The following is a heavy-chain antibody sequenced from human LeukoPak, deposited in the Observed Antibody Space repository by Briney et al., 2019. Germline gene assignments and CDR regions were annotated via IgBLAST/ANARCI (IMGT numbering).Heavy chain of an antibody. CDR2: IYSGGST. Sequence: PGGSLRLSCAASGFTVSSNYMSWVRQAPGKGLEWVSVIYSGGSTYYANSVKGRFTISRDNSKDTLYLQMNSLRAEDTAVYYCARAGYNWNDGLDYWGQGTLVTVSS. V-gene: IGHV3-66*01. J-gene: IGHJ4*02. CDR3: ARAGYNWNDGLDY. CDR1: GFTVSSNY. D-gene: IGHD1-1*01.